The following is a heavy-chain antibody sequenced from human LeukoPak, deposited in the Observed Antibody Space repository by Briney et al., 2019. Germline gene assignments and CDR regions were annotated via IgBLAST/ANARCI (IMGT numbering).Heavy chain of an antibody. Sequence: GGSLRLSCAASGFTFSSYGMHWVRQAPGKGLEWVAVISYDGSNKYYADSVKGRFTISRDNSKNTLYLQMNSLRAEDMAVYYCAKDLSGSCPNWGQGTLVTVSS. CDR3: AKDLSGSCPN. CDR2: ISYDGSNK. V-gene: IGHV3-30*18. D-gene: IGHD1-26*01. J-gene: IGHJ4*02. CDR1: GFTFSSYG.